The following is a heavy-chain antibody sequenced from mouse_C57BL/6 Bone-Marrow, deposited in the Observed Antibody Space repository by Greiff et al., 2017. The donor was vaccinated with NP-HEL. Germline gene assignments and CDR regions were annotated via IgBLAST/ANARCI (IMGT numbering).Heavy chain of an antibody. D-gene: IGHD1-1*01. CDR1: GFTFSSYG. CDR3: ARRLFSTTVVAHWYFDV. Sequence: DVKLVESGGDLVKPGGSLKLSCAASGFTFSSYGMSWVRQTPDKRLEWVATISSGGSYTYYPDSVKGRFTISRDNAKNTLYLQMSSLKSEDTAMYYCARRLFSTTVVAHWYFDVWGTGTTVTVSS. CDR2: ISSGGSYT. V-gene: IGHV5-6*02. J-gene: IGHJ1*03.